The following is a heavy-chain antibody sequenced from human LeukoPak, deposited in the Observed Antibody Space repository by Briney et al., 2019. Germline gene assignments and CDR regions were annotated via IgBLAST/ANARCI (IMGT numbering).Heavy chain of an antibody. CDR3: AVGGVYLRGGAEAFDI. CDR2: IYHSGST. CDR1: GGSISSSNW. J-gene: IGHJ3*02. Sequence: SETLSLTCAVSGGSISSSNWWSWVRQPPGKGLEWIGEIYHSGSTNYNPSLKSRVTISVDKSKNQFSLKLSSVTAADTAVYYCAVGGVYLRGGAEAFDIWGQGTMVTVSS. D-gene: IGHD3-10*01. V-gene: IGHV4-4*02.